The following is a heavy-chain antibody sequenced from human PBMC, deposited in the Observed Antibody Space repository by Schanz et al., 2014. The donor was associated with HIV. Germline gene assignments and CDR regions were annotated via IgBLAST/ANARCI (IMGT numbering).Heavy chain of an antibody. CDR3: ARRGRGVVVVPAATLTYNWFDP. V-gene: IGHV4-34*01. Sequence: WTWIRQFPGMGLEWIGKIRHTGSPNYKPSLKSRVTISKDTSKNQFSLKLSSVTAADTAVYYCARRGRGVVVVPAATLTYNWFDPWGQGTLVTVSS. CDR2: IRHTGSP. D-gene: IGHD2-2*01. J-gene: IGHJ5*02.